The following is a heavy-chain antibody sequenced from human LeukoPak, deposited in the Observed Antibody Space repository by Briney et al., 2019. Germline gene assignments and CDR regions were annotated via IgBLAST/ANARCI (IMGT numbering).Heavy chain of an antibody. V-gene: IGHV4-59*01. CDR1: RGSISSYY. Sequence: PSETLSLTCTVSRGSISSYYWSWIRQPQGKGLEWIGYIYYSGSTNYNPSLKSRVTISVDTSKNQFSLKLSSVTAADTAVYYCARSQLAAAGTWFDPWGQGTPVTVSS. D-gene: IGHD6-13*01. J-gene: IGHJ5*02. CDR2: IYYSGST. CDR3: ARSQLAAAGTWFDP.